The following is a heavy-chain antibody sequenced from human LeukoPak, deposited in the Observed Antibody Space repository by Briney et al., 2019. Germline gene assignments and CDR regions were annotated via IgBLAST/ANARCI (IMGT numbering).Heavy chain of an antibody. J-gene: IGHJ4*02. Sequence: SETLSLTCTVSGDSISSYYWSWIRQPPGKGLEWIGYLSYSGSTNYNPSFKSRVTISVDTSKNQLSLKLSSVTAADTAVYYCARGDYSSSWYDYWGQGTLVTVSS. CDR3: ARGDYSSSWYDY. CDR1: GDSISSYY. D-gene: IGHD6-13*01. V-gene: IGHV4-59*01. CDR2: LSYSGST.